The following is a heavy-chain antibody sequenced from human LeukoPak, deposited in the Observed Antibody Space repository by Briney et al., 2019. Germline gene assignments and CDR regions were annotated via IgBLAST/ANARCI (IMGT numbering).Heavy chain of an antibody. J-gene: IGHJ5*02. CDR1: GFTFSSYN. Sequence: PGGSLRLSCAASGFTFSSYNMNWVRQAPGKGLEWVSSISSSSSYIYYADSVKGRFTISRDNAKNSLYLQMNSLRASDTAVYYCARELNGAFDPWGQGTLVTVPS. CDR2: ISSSSSYI. V-gene: IGHV3-21*01. D-gene: IGHD1-1*01. CDR3: ARELNGAFDP.